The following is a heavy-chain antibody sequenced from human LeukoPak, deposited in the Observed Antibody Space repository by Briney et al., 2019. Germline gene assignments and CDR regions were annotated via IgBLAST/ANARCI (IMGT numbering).Heavy chain of an antibody. V-gene: IGHV1-2*02. J-gene: IGHJ4*02. CDR1: GYTFTGYY. CDR2: INPNSGGT. CDR3: ARGLAYCGGDCPFDY. Sequence: ASVKVSCKASGYTFTGYYMHWVRQAPGQGLEWMGWINPNSGGTNYAQKFQGRVTVTRDTSISTAYMELSRLRSDDTAVYYCARGLAYCGGDCPFDYWGQGTLVTVSS. D-gene: IGHD2-21*02.